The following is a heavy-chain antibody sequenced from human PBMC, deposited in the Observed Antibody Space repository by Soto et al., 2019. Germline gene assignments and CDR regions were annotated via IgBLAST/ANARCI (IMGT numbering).Heavy chain of an antibody. CDR1: GFTFSSYG. CDR3: AKDRYSSGWYDY. D-gene: IGHD6-19*01. CDR2: ISYDGSNK. J-gene: IGHJ4*02. Sequence: QVQLVESGGGVVQPGRSLRLSCAASGFTFSSYGMHWVRQAPGKGLEWVAVISYDGSNKYYADSVKGRFTISRDNSKNTLYLQMNSLRAEDTAVYYCAKDRYSSGWYDYWGQGTLVTVSS. V-gene: IGHV3-30*18.